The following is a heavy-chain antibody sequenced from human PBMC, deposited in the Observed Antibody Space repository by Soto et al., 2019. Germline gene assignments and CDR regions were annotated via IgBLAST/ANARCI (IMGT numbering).Heavy chain of an antibody. Sequence: GGSLRLSCAASGFIFSSYTMNWVRQPPGKELEWVSFITSSSYISYADSVKGRFTISRDNAKNSLYLQMNSLRVEDTAVYYCTRVVRESDFDPWGQRTLVTVSS. V-gene: IGHV3-21*01. J-gene: IGHJ5*02. CDR3: TRVVRESDFDP. CDR2: ITSSSYI. D-gene: IGHD6-6*01. CDR1: GFIFSSYT.